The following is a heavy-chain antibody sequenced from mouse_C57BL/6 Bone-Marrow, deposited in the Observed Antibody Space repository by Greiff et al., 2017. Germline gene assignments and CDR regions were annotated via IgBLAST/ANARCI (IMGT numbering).Heavy chain of an antibody. CDR2: IWWDDDK. CDR1: GFSLSTFGMG. D-gene: IGHD1-1*01. J-gene: IGHJ1*03. V-gene: IGHV8-8*01. Sequence: QVTLKESGPGILQPSQTLSLTCSFSGFSLSTFGMGVGWIRQPSGKGLEWLALIWWDDDKYYNPALKSRLTISKDTSKNQVFLKIANVDTADTATYYCARIATVVATRYFDVWGTGTTVTVSS. CDR3: ARIATVVATRYFDV.